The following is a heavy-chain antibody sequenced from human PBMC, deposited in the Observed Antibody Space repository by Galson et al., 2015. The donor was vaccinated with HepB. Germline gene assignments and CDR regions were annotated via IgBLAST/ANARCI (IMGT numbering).Heavy chain of an antibody. D-gene: IGHD6-13*01. Sequence: SLRLSCAASGFTFSGSAIHWVRQASGKGLEWVGRIRSKANDYATAYAASLKGRFTISRADSKNTAYLHMKSLITEDTAVYYCTRLGDFSGYSSSWGQGTLVTVSS. CDR1: GFTFSGSA. V-gene: IGHV3-73*01. CDR3: TRLGDFSGYSSS. J-gene: IGHJ4*02. CDR2: IRSKANDYAT.